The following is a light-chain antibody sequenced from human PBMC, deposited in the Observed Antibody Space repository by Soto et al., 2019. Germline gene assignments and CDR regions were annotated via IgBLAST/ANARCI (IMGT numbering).Light chain of an antibody. CDR3: MQALQTPWT. CDR1: KSLLHSNGYNY. Sequence: DIVMTQSPLSLPVTPGEPASISCRSSKSLLHSNGYNYLDWYLQKPGQSPQLLIYLGSNRASGVPGRFSGSGSGTDFTLKISRVEAEDVGVYYCMQALQTPWTFGQGTKVEIK. V-gene: IGKV2-28*01. CDR2: LGS. J-gene: IGKJ1*01.